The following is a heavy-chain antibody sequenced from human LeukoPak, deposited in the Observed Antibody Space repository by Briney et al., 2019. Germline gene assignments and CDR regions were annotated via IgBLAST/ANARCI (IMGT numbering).Heavy chain of an antibody. CDR2: NIPIFGTA. V-gene: IGHV1-69*13. CDR1: GGTFSSYA. J-gene: IGHJ4*02. CDR3: ARFYGSSSLRGHFDY. D-gene: IGHD6-6*01. Sequence: ASVKVSCKASGGTFSSYAISWVRQAPGQGLEWMGGNIPIFGTANYAQKFQGRVTITADESTSTAYMELSSLRSEDTAVYYCARFYGSSSLRGHFDYWGQGTLVTVSS.